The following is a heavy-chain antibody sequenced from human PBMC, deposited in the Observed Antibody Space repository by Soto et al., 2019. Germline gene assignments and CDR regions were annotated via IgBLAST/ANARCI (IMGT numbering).Heavy chain of an antibody. CDR2: IYPGDSDT. J-gene: IGHJ3*02. V-gene: IGHV5-51*01. D-gene: IGHD6-13*01. CDR1: GYSFTSYW. Sequence: GESLKISCKGTGYSFTSYWIGWVRQMPGKGLEWMGIIYPGDSDTRYSPSFQGQVTISADKSISTAYLQWSSLKASDTAMYYCARRKAAAGTETPDLITFDDAFDIWGQGTMVTVSS. CDR3: ARRKAAAGTETPDLITFDDAFDI.